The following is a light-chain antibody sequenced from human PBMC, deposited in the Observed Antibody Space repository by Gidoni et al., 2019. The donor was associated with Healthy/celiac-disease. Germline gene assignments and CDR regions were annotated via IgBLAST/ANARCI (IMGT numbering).Light chain of an antibody. CDR3: QQYGSTPLFT. Sequence: IVFTQPPGTLSLSPRERATLSCRASQSVCSSYLAWYQQKPGQAPRLLIYGASSRATGITDRISGSGSGTEFTLTISRLEPEDFAVYYCQQYGSTPLFTFGPGTKVDIK. J-gene: IGKJ3*01. CDR2: GAS. V-gene: IGKV3-20*01. CDR1: QSVCSSY.